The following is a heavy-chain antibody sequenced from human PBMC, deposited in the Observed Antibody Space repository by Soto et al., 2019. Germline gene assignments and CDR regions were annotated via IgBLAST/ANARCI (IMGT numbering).Heavy chain of an antibody. CDR2: INHSGST. CDR3: ARGLPPGPTVTTYWFDP. CDR1: GGSFSGYY. V-gene: IGHV4-34*01. J-gene: IGHJ5*02. D-gene: IGHD4-17*01. Sequence: SETLSLTCAVYGGSFSGYYWSWIRQPPGKGLEWIGEINHSGSTNYNPSLKSRVTISVDTSKNQFSLKLSSVTAAETAVYYCARGLPPGPTVTTYWFDPWGQGTLVTVSS.